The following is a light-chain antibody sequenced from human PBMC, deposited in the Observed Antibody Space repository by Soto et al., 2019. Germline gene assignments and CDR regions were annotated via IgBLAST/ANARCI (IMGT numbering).Light chain of an antibody. Sequence: DIQMTQSPSSLSASVGDRVTITCRASQSISNHLNWYQQKPGKAPKFLIYAASSLQSGVPSRFSGSGSGTDFTLTVSSLQPEDYATYYCQQSYTSPITFGQGTRLEIK. CDR3: QQSYTSPIT. CDR2: AAS. CDR1: QSISNH. J-gene: IGKJ5*01. V-gene: IGKV1-39*01.